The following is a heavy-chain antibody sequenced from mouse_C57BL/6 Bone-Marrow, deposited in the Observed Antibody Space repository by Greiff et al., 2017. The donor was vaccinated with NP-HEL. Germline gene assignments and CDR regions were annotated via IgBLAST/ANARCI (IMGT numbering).Heavy chain of an antibody. CDR1: GFTFSSYA. CDR2: ISSGGDYI. CDR3: TRDHYYGHWYFDV. V-gene: IGHV5-9-1*02. D-gene: IGHD1-2*01. J-gene: IGHJ1*03. Sequence: DVMLVESGEGLVKPGGSLKLSCAASGFTFSSYAMSWVRQTPEKRLEWVAYISSGGDYIYYADTVKGRFTISRDNARNTLYLQMSSLKSEDTAMYYCTRDHYYGHWYFDVWGTGTTVTVSS.